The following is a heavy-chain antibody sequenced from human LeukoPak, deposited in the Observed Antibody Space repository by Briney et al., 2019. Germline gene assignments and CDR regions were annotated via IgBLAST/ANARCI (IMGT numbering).Heavy chain of an antibody. Sequence: PSETLSLTCTVSGGSISSSSYYWGWIRQPPGKGLEWIGSIYYSGSTYYNPSLKSRVTISVDTSKNQFSLKLSSVTAADTAVYYCARGRHYHLYYFDYWGQGTLVTVS. V-gene: IGHV4-39*07. CDR1: GGSISSSSYY. D-gene: IGHD2-2*01. CDR2: IYYSGST. CDR3: ARGRHYHLYYFDY. J-gene: IGHJ4*02.